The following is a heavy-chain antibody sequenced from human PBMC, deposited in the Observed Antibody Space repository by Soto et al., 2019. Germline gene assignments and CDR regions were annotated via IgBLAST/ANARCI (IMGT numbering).Heavy chain of an antibody. Sequence: SETLSLTCAVSGVSIHNSHSFWAWIRQPPGKGLEFIGSVYYSGGANYNPSLKSRVTISVGTSKNQLSLRVNSVTAADTAVYYCGRVVEGATRHTDLDSWGQGTMVTVYS. J-gene: IGHJ4*02. CDR3: GRVVEGATRHTDLDS. V-gene: IGHV4-39*01. CDR2: VYYSGGA. CDR1: GVSIHNSHSF. D-gene: IGHD2-15*01.